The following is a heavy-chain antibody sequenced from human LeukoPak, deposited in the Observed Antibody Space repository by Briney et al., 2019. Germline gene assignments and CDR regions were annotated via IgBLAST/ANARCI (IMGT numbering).Heavy chain of an antibody. CDR2: IYHSGST. D-gene: IGHD6-13*01. Sequence: PSETLSLTCAVSGGSISSSNWWSWVRQPPGKGLEWIGEIYHSGSTNYNPSLKSRVTISVDKSKNQFSLKLSSVTAADTAVYYCARVVRIAAAALFDYWGQGTLVTVSS. V-gene: IGHV4-4*02. CDR1: GGSISSSNW. CDR3: ARVVRIAAAALFDY. J-gene: IGHJ4*02.